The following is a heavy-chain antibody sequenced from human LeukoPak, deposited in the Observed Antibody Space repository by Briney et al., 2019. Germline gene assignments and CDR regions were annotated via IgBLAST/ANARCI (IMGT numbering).Heavy chain of an antibody. CDR2: INPNSGGT. J-gene: IGHJ4*02. CDR1: GYTFTGYY. Sequence: ASVKVSCKASGYTFTGYYMHWVRQAPGQGLEWMGWINPNSGGTNYAQKFQGRVTMTRDTSISTAYMELSRLRSDDTAVYYCAREPGIAVAEGDYWDQGTLVTVSS. D-gene: IGHD6-19*01. V-gene: IGHV1-2*02. CDR3: AREPGIAVAEGDY.